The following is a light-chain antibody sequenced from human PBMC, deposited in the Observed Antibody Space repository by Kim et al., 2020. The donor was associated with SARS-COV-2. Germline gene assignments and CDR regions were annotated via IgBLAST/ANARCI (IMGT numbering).Light chain of an antibody. J-gene: IGKJ2*01. CDR3: QQSLSTPYT. V-gene: IGKV1-39*01. CDR2: AAS. Sequence: DIQMTQSPSSLSASVGDRVTITCRASKSINTYLNWYQQRPGKAPTLLIYAASSLQPGVPPRFRGSGSGTDFTLTITSPQPEDFATYFCQQSLSTPYTFGQGTKLEI. CDR1: KSINTY.